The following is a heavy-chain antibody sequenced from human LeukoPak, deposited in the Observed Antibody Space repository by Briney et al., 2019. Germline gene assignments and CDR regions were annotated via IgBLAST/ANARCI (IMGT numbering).Heavy chain of an antibody. V-gene: IGHV3-74*01. CDR2: INSDGSST. D-gene: IGHD2-2*01. J-gene: IGHJ4*02. CDR1: GFTFSSYW. CDR3: AKDRYVVVPAAKTPFFDY. Sequence: GGSLRLSCAASGFTFSSYWMHWVRQAPGKGLVWVSRINSDGSSTSYADSVKGRFTISRDNAKNTLYLQMNSLRAEDTAVYYCAKDRYVVVPAAKTPFFDYWGQGTLVTVSS.